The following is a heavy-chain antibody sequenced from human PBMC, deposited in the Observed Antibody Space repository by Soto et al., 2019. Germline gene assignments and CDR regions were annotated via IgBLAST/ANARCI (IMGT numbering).Heavy chain of an antibody. J-gene: IGHJ6*03. D-gene: IGHD3-16*01. V-gene: IGHV3-23*01. CDR2: ISGSGGST. CDR1: GFTFSSYA. Sequence: GGSLRLSCAASGFTFSSYAMSWVRQAPGKGLEWVSAISGSGGSTYYADSVKGRFTISRDNSKNTLYLQMNSLRAEDTAVYYCGKAPNDYYYYLEAGDKGTTLAISS. CDR3: GKAPNDYYYYLEA.